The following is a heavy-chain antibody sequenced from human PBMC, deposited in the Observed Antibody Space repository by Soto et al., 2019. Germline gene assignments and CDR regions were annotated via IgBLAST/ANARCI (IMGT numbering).Heavy chain of an antibody. D-gene: IGHD3-3*01. Sequence: ASVKVSCKASGYTFTRYDINWVRQATGQGLEWMGRMNPNRANTGYAQTFQGRVTMTRNTSISTAYMERSSLRSEDTAVYYCARGRGYDFWSGSVRNNCFDPWGQGTLVTVSS. J-gene: IGHJ5*02. CDR1: GYTFTRYD. CDR2: MNPNRANT. V-gene: IGHV1-8*01. CDR3: ARGRGYDFWSGSVRNNCFDP.